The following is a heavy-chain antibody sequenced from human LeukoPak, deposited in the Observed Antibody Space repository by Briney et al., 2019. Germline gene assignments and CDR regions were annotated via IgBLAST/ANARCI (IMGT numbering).Heavy chain of an antibody. V-gene: IGHV4-34*01. CDR3: ASTFMITFGGVIDPDYYYGMDV. Sequence: TETLSLTCSVYGGSFSGYYWRWIRQPPGKGLEWIGEINHSGNSNYNPSLKSRVTISVDTSKNQFSLKLNSVTAADTAVYYCASTFMITFGGVIDPDYYYGMDVWGQGTTVTVSS. D-gene: IGHD3-16*02. J-gene: IGHJ6*02. CDR1: GGSFSGYY. CDR2: INHSGNS.